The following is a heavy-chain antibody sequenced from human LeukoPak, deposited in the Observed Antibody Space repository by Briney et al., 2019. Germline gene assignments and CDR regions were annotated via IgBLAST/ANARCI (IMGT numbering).Heavy chain of an antibody. CDR3: ARKYTYGLYFDY. CDR1: GGSISSGGYY. J-gene: IGHJ4*02. V-gene: IGHV4-31*11. CDR2: IYYSGST. Sequence: PSETLSLTCAVSGGSISSGGYYWSWIRQHPGKGLEWIGYIYYSGSTYYNPSLKSRVTISVDTSKNQFSLKLSSVTAADTAVYYCARKYTYGLYFDYWGQGTLVTVSS. D-gene: IGHD5-18*01.